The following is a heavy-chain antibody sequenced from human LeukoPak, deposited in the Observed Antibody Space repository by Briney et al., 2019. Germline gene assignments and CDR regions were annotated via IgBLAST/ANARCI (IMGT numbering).Heavy chain of an antibody. J-gene: IGHJ4*02. V-gene: IGHV1-24*01. CDR1: GYTLTELS. CDR3: ATAEPVRGYYMG. D-gene: IGHD2/OR15-2a*01. CDR2: FDPEDGET. Sequence: ASVKVSCKVSGYTLTELSMHWVRQAPGKGLEWMGGFDPEDGETIYAQKFQGRVTMTEDTSTDTAYMDLSSLRSEDTAVYYCATAEPVRGYYMGWGQGTLVTVSS.